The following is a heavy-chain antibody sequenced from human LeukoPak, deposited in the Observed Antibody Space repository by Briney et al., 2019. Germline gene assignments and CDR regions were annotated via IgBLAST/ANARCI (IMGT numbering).Heavy chain of an antibody. CDR3: ARDIEASTSRGWFDP. D-gene: IGHD2-2*01. V-gene: IGHV3-7*01. Sequence: PGGSLRLSCAASGFTFSSYSINWVRQAPGKGLEWVANIKQDGSEKYYVDFVKGRFTISRDNAKNSLYLQMNSLRTEDTAVYYCARDIEASTSRGWFDPWGQGTLVTVSS. CDR1: GFTFSSYS. CDR2: IKQDGSEK. J-gene: IGHJ5*02.